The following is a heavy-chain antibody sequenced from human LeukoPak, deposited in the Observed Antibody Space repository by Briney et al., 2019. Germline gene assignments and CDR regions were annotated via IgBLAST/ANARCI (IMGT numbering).Heavy chain of an antibody. CDR1: GFTFSDHY. CDR2: TKNKANNYNT. V-gene: IGHV3-72*01. D-gene: IGHD3-9*01. Sequence: GGSLRLSCAASGFTFSDHYMDWVRQAPGKGLEWVGRTKNKANNYNTEYAASVKGRFTISRDDSKNPLYLQMNSLRTEDTAVYYCARVARFDSIDYWGQGTLVTVSS. CDR3: ARVARFDSIDY. J-gene: IGHJ4*02.